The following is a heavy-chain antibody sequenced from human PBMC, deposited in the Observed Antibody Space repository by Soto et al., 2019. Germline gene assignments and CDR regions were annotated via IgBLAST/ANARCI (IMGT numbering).Heavy chain of an antibody. CDR2: IYYSGST. CDR3: ARRLYYDSSGFEGGGMDV. J-gene: IGHJ6*02. V-gene: IGHV4-39*01. Sequence: SETLSLTCTVSGGSIRSSSYYWGWIRQPPGKGLEWIGSIYYSGSTYYNPSLKSRVTISVDTSKNQFSLKLSSVTAADTAVFYCARRLYYDSSGFEGGGMDVWGQGTTVT. CDR1: GGSIRSSSYY. D-gene: IGHD3-22*01.